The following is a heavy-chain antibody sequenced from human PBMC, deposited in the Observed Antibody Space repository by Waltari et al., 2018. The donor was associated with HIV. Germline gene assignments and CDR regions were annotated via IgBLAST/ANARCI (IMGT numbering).Heavy chain of an antibody. CDR3: ARRRAQGDFDY. V-gene: IGHV4-38-2*01. D-gene: IGHD1-26*01. J-gene: IGHJ4*02. CDR2: TSYSEGT. CDR1: GYSLSRGYN. Sequence: QVQLQESGPGLVKPSETLSLICAVSGYSLSRGYNWGWIRQPPGEGLEWIGSTSYSEGTYYNPSLRSRVTISLDTSKNQSSRTLNSVTAADTAVYFCARRRAQGDFDYWGQGTLVTVSS.